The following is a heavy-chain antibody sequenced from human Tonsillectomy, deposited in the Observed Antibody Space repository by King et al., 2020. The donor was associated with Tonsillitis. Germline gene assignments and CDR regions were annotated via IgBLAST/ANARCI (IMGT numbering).Heavy chain of an antibody. CDR3: AHRPYGDYFFDY. J-gene: IGHJ4*02. D-gene: IGHD4-17*01. Sequence: TLKESGPTLVKPTQTLTLTCTFSGFSLSTSGVGVGWIRQPPGKALEWLALIYWDDDKRYSPSLKSRLTITMDTSKNQVVLTMTNMDPVDTATYYCAHRPYGDYFFDYWGQGTLVTVSS. CDR2: IYWDDDK. CDR1: GFSLSTSGVG. V-gene: IGHV2-5*02.